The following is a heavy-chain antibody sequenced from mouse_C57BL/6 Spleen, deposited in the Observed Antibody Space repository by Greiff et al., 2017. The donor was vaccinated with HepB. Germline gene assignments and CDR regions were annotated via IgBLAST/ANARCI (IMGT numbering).Heavy chain of an antibody. J-gene: IGHJ1*03. V-gene: IGHV1-81*01. CDR2: IYPRSGNT. CDR1: GYTFTSYG. Sequence: VKLQESGAELARPGASVKLSCKASGYTFTSYGISWVKQRTGQGLEWIGEIYPRSGNTYYNEKFKGKATLTADKSSSTAYMELRSLTSEDSAVYFCARGGTTVVATRDWYFDVWGTGTTVTVSS. D-gene: IGHD1-1*01. CDR3: ARGGTTVVATRDWYFDV.